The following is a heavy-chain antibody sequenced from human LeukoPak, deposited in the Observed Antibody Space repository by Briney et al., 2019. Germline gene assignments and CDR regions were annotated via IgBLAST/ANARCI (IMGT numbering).Heavy chain of an antibody. CDR2: INPSGGST. D-gene: IGHD2-15*01. Sequence: ASVKVSCKASGYTFTSYYMHWVRQAPGQGLEWMGIINPSGGSTSYAQKFQGRVTMTRDTSISTAYMELSRLRSDDTAVYYCARDRAGGYFDYWGQGTLVTVSS. J-gene: IGHJ4*02. CDR3: ARDRAGGYFDY. CDR1: GYTFTSYY. V-gene: IGHV1-46*01.